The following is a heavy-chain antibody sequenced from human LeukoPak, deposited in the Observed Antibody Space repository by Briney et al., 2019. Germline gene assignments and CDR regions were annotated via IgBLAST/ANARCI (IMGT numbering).Heavy chain of an antibody. Sequence: SETLSLTCTVSGGSISSSSYYWGWIRQPPGKGLEWIGSMDYSGNTYYNPSLKSRLTVSIDTSKNQFSLKLNSVTAADTAVYYCARYASGSYFRGIDYWGQGTLVTVSS. CDR3: ARYASGSYFRGIDY. CDR1: GGSISSSSYY. V-gene: IGHV4-39*07. CDR2: MDYSGNT. D-gene: IGHD1-26*01. J-gene: IGHJ4*02.